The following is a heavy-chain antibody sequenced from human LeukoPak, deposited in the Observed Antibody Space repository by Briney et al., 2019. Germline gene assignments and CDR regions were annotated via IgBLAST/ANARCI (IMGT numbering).Heavy chain of an antibody. D-gene: IGHD1-26*01. V-gene: IGHV3-7*03. Sequence: PGGFLRLSCAASGFPFSSYSMTWVRQAPGKGLEWVANTKEDASEKYYVDSVRGRFTTSRDNAKNSLYLQMNSLRAEDTAVYYCARLHSGRYYGDAFDVWGQGTMVTVSS. CDR2: TKEDASEK. CDR1: GFPFSSYS. J-gene: IGHJ3*01. CDR3: ARLHSGRYYGDAFDV.